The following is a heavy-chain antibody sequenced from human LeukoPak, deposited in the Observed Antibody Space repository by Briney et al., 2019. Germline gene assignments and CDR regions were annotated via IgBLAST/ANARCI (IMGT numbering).Heavy chain of an antibody. CDR3: ARGGLNRPFDY. V-gene: IGHV1-69*04. CDR2: IIPILGIA. Sequence: GSSVKVSCKASGGTFSSYAISWVRQAPGQGLEWMGRIIPILGIANYAQKFQGRVTMTTDTSTSTAYMELRSLRSDDTAVYYCARGGLNRPFDYWGQGTLVTVSS. J-gene: IGHJ4*02. D-gene: IGHD1/OR15-1a*01. CDR1: GGTFSSYA.